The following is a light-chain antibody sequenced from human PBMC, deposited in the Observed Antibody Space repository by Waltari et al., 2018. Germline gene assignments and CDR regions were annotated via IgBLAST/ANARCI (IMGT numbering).Light chain of an antibody. CDR3: AAWDDTLSGPGV. V-gene: IGLV1-47*01. Sequence: QSVLTQPPSASGTPGQRVTISCSGSSSDIGSTYVNWFQQLPGMAPQLLIYNINQGPSGVPVRFSGSKSGTSASLAISWLRTEDEADYCAAWDDTLSGPGVFGGGANLAVL. CDR1: SSDIGSTY. CDR2: NIN. J-gene: IGLJ3*02.